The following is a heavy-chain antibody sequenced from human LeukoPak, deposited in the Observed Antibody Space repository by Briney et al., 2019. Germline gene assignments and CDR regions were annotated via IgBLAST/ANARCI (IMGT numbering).Heavy chain of an antibody. CDR2: ISSSSSYI. CDR1: GFTFSSYS. J-gene: IGHJ3*02. Sequence: GGSLRLSCAASGFTFSSYSMNWVRQAPGKGLEWVSSISSSSSYIYYADSVRGRFTISRDNAKNSLYLQMNSLRAEDTALYHCARGRKDYYDSSGYYANAFDIWGQGTMVTVSS. D-gene: IGHD3-22*01. V-gene: IGHV3-21*04. CDR3: ARGRKDYYDSSGYYANAFDI.